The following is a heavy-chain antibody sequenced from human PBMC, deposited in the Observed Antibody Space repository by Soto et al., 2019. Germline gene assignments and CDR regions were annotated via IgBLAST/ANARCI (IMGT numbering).Heavy chain of an antibody. V-gene: IGHV1-69*08. D-gene: IGHD2-2*01. CDR2: IVPILDKT. CDR1: GGTFSSYT. CDR3: ARDVSIQVPAPLGS. Sequence: QVQLVQSGAEVKKPGSSVKVPCKVSGGTFSSYTITWVRQAPGQGLEWMGRIVPILDKTNYAPEFQGRLTITADKSSTTAFMELSGLRFEDSAIYYCARDVSIQVPAPLGSWGQGTLVTVSS. J-gene: IGHJ5*02.